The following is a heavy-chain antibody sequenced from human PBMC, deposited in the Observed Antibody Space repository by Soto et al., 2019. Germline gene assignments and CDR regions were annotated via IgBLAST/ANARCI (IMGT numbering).Heavy chain of an antibody. CDR3: ARAYYGSGSYWENWFDP. CDR2: IYHSGST. CDR1: GRSISSSNW. D-gene: IGHD3-10*01. Sequence: QVQLQESGPGLVKPSGTLSLTCAVSGRSISSSNWWSWVRQPPGKGLEWIGEIYHSGSTNYNPSLKSRFTISVDKSKNQFYLQLSSVTAADTAVYYCARAYYGSGSYWENWFDPWGQGTLVTVSS. J-gene: IGHJ5*02. V-gene: IGHV4-4*02.